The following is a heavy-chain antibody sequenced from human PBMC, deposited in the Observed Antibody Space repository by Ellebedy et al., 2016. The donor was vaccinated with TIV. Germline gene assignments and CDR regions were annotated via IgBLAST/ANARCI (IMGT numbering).Heavy chain of an antibody. Sequence: GESLKISCSASGFTFSSYAMHWVRQAPGKGLEWVSLIYGGGSTYYADSVRGRFTISRDTSKNTLYLHMNSLRADDTALYYCAGRNSGDYPYFDFWGQGTLVTVSS. CDR1: GFTFSSYA. J-gene: IGHJ4*02. CDR2: IYGGGST. CDR3: AGRNSGDYPYFDF. V-gene: IGHV3-66*01. D-gene: IGHD4-17*01.